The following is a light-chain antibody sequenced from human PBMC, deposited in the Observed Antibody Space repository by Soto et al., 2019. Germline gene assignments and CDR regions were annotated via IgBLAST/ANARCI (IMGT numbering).Light chain of an antibody. Sequence: EIVMKQSPATLSVSAGERATLSCRASQSVSNNLAWYQQKPGQAPRLLIHGASTRATGIPARFSCSGSGTDFTLTISRLEPEDFAVHYCQQYGNSPRTFGQGTKVDI. CDR3: QQYGNSPRT. J-gene: IGKJ1*01. V-gene: IGKV3D-15*02. CDR2: GAS. CDR1: QSVSNN.